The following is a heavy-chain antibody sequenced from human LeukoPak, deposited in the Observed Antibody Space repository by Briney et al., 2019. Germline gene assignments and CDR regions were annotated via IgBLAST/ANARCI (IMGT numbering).Heavy chain of an antibody. CDR2: VNAGNGDT. CDR3: ARGRYSGYDSFAGVY. Sequence: GASVKVSCKASGYNFNTYTIHWVRQAPGQGFEWMGWVNAGNGDTKYSQNFQGTVTFTRDTSATTAYMELSSLRSEDTAVYFCARGRYSGYDSFAGVYWGQGTLVTVSS. J-gene: IGHJ4*02. V-gene: IGHV1-3*01. D-gene: IGHD5-12*01. CDR1: GYNFNTYT.